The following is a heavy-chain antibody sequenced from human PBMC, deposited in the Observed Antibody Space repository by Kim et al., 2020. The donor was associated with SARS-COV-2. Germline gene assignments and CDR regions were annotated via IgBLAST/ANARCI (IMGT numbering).Heavy chain of an antibody. V-gene: IGHV4-31*02. CDR3: ARGSDAGSSGYSYDY. D-gene: IGHD3-22*01. J-gene: IGHJ4*02. Sequence: PSLKSRVTISVDTSKNQFSLKLSSVTAADTAVYYCARGSDAGSSGYSYDYWGQGTLVTVSS.